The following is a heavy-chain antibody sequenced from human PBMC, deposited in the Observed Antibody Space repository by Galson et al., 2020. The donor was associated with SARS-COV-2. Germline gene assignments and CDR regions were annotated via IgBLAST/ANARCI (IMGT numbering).Heavy chain of an antibody. V-gene: IGHV3-7*01. CDR2: INVDGTDQ. J-gene: IGHJ3*02. CDR3: AVIYHTDAFDI. Sequence: TGGSLRLSCVVSGLRFSYYWMSWVRQAPGQGLEWVANINVDGTDQYYVDSVKGRFTFSRDNAKNSLYLQMNSLRAEDTAVYYCAVIYHTDAFDIWGQGTMVTVSS. CDR1: GLRFSYYW. D-gene: IGHD2-2*01.